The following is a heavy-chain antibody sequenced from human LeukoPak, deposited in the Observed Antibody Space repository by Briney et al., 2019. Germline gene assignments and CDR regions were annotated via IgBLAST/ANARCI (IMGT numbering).Heavy chain of an antibody. Sequence: GWSLRLSCTASGLTFSTSGFNWVRQAPGQRLEWVASIGPTGSDGYHADSIKCRFTISRDNANNFLHLQMNSLKAEDTAVYYCATETNGRHYDYWGQGTLLTVSS. CDR1: GLTFSTSG. CDR2: IGPTGSDG. V-gene: IGHV3-21*06. CDR3: ATETNGRHYDY. D-gene: IGHD1-14*01. J-gene: IGHJ4*02.